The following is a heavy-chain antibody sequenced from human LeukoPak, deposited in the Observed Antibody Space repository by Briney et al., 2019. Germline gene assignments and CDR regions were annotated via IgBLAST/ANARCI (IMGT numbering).Heavy chain of an antibody. CDR1: GFAFSTYW. CDR2: INRDENVK. D-gene: IGHD3-3*01. V-gene: IGHV3-7*01. CDR3: TRDFVF. Sequence: GGSLRLSCAASGFAFSTYWMDWVSQAPGRGVEWVDNINRDENVKHDVQAVRGQFTISRDNARNSVYLQMNALRVEDTAVYYCTRDFVFWAQGPLVTASS. J-gene: IGHJ4*02.